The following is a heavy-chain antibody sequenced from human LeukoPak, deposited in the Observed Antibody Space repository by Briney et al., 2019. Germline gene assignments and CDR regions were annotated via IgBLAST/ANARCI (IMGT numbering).Heavy chain of an antibody. CDR3: ARHHYDFWSGYPLLGYYYGMDV. CDR2: IYYCGST. J-gene: IGHJ6*02. CDR1: GASISSYS. Sequence: SETLSLTCTVSGASISSYSWTWIRPPPGTALAWLGFIYYCGSTNYNPSLKSRVTISVDTSKNQFSLKLSSVTAADTAVYYCARHHYDFWSGYPLLGYYYGMDVWGQGTTVTVSS. D-gene: IGHD3-3*01. V-gene: IGHV4-59*01.